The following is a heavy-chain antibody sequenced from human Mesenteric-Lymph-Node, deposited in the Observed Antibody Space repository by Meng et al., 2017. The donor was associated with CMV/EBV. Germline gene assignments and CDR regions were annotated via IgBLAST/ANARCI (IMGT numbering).Heavy chain of an antibody. Sequence: SETLSLTCSVSGGSISSYYWSWIRQPPGKGLEWIGCVYYTGSTHYSPSLKSRVTISVDTSKKQFSLKLNSLTTTDTAVYYCARYTWEVHPYYGFDVWGQGTTVTVSS. J-gene: IGHJ6*02. V-gene: IGHV4-59*12. CDR1: GGSISSYY. CDR3: ARYTWEVHPYYGFDV. D-gene: IGHD1-26*01. CDR2: VYYTGST.